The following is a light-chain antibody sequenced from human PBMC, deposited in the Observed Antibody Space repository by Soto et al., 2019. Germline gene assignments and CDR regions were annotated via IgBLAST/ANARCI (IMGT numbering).Light chain of an antibody. V-gene: IGKV3-15*01. J-gene: IGKJ2*01. CDR2: GAS. Sequence: EIVMTQSPASLSVSPGDGATLSCRASQSVASNVAWYQQKPGQGPRLLIHGASTRAVGVPARFSGSGSGTDSTLTISSLQSEDFAVYYCQQYHNWPPQYTFGQRTKLQI. CDR3: QQYHNWPPQYT. CDR1: QSVASN.